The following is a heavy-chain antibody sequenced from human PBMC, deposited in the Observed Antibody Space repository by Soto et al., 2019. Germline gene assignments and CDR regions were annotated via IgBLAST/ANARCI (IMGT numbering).Heavy chain of an antibody. J-gene: IGHJ5*01. CDR1: GYTFTNYW. CDR3: ARLVSLLQSIDS. CDR2: FFLHEFDV. Sequence: GESLKISCQTSGYTFTNYWIGWVRQMPGGGLEWLGLFFLHEFDVRYSPSLEGQVTISADRSTATAFLQWRYLEASDSALYFCARLVSLLQSIDSWGQGTLVTVSS. V-gene: IGHV5-51*01. D-gene: IGHD4-4*01.